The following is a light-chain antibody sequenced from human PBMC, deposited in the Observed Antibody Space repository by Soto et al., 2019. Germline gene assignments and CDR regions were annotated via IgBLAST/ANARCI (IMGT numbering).Light chain of an antibody. V-gene: IGKV3-15*01. J-gene: IGKJ5*01. Sequence: VLTHSPDTLCVSSGASATISGRASQSVSSDLAWNQQKPGQAPRLLIYGASTRATGFPARFSGSGSGTEFTLTISSLQSEDFAVYYCQHCNNWPITFGQGTRLEI. CDR1: QSVSSD. CDR3: QHCNNWPIT. CDR2: GAS.